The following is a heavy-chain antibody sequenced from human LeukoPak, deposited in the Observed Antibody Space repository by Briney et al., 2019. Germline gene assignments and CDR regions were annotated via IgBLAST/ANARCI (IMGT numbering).Heavy chain of an antibody. J-gene: IGHJ4*02. Sequence: GGSLRLPCAASGFTFSSYGMHWVRQAPGKGLEWVAVISYDGSNKYYADSVKGRFTISRDNSKNTLYLQMNSLRAEDTAVYYCAKDPERYDSSGSHFDYWGQGTLVTVSS. CDR1: GFTFSSYG. V-gene: IGHV3-30*18. CDR2: ISYDGSNK. D-gene: IGHD6-19*01. CDR3: AKDPERYDSSGSHFDY.